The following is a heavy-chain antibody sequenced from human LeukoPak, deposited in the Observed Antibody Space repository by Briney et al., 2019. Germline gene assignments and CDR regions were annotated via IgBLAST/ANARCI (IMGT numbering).Heavy chain of an antibody. CDR3: ARDPGDGYFDY. Sequence: SESLSLTCNGSGEYSKGYDWGWIRQSQGKGLEWIGYVFHSGSTNYNPSLKSRVTISVDTSKNQFSLRLTSVTAADTAVYYCARDPGDGYFDYWGQGTLVTVSS. D-gene: IGHD3-10*01. J-gene: IGHJ4*02. CDR1: GEYSKGYD. CDR2: VFHSGST. V-gene: IGHV4-59*01.